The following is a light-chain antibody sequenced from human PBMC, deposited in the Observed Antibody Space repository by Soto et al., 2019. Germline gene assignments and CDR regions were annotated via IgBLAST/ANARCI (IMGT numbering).Light chain of an antibody. CDR2: DVS. Sequence: EIVLTQSPVTLSLSPGDRATLSCRPSQSVSSFLAWYQQKPGQPPRLLIYDVSNRAAGIPARFSGSGSGTDFTLTTSSLEPEDFAVYYCQQRTDWPPVYTFGQGTKLEIK. CDR1: QSVSSF. CDR3: QQRTDWPPVYT. V-gene: IGKV3-11*01. J-gene: IGKJ2*01.